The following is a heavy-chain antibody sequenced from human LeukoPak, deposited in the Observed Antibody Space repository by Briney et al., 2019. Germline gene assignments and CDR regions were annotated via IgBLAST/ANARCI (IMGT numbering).Heavy chain of an antibody. J-gene: IGHJ4*02. CDR1: GFTFSSSG. CDR2: ISGSGGST. Sequence: PGWSLRLSCAASGFTFSSSGMHWVRQAPGKGLEWVSGISGSGGSTYYADSVKGRFTISRDNSKNTLYLQMNSLRVEDTAVYYCAKSWAGYVWGSYRWYYFDYWGQGTLVTVSS. V-gene: IGHV3-23*01. CDR3: AKSWAGYVWGSYRWYYFDY. D-gene: IGHD3-16*02.